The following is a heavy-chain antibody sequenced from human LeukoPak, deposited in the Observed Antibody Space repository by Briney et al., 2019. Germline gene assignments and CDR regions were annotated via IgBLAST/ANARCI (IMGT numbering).Heavy chain of an antibody. V-gene: IGHV1-8*03. Sequence: ASVKVSCKASGYTFTSYDINWVRQATGQGLEWMGWMNPNSGNTGYAQKFQGRVTITRNTSISTAYMELSSLRSEDTAVYYCARDNMVRGVTNWFDPWGQGTLVTVSS. D-gene: IGHD3-10*01. CDR3: ARDNMVRGVTNWFDP. CDR2: MNPNSGNT. CDR1: GYTFTSYD. J-gene: IGHJ5*02.